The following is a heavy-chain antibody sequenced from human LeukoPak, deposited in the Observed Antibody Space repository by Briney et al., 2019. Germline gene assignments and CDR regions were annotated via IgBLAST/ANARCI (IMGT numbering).Heavy chain of an antibody. CDR2: IYYSGST. V-gene: IGHV4-39*07. D-gene: IGHD3-3*01. Sequence: PSETLSLTCTVSGGSISRSSYYWGWIRQPPGKGLEWIGSIYYSGSTNYNPSLKSRVTMSVDTSKNQFSLKLSSVTAADTAVYYCARVPYYDFWSGLDYYMDVWGKGTTVTVSS. CDR1: GGSISRSSYY. J-gene: IGHJ6*03. CDR3: ARVPYYDFWSGLDYYMDV.